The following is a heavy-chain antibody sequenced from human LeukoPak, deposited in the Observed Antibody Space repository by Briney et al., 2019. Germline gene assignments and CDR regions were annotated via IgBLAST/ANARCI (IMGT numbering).Heavy chain of an antibody. CDR3: ARVARKFHMLYPDF. Sequence: ASVTLSLTTSGYTCSVHYNYWGRLRPQPGMGRRGFINPRTGATYYADTPQGRVTLTRDTPISTAYLELRSDDTAVYYCARVARKFHMLYPDFWGQGSLVTVSS. J-gene: IGHJ4*02. CDR1: GYTCSVHY. V-gene: IGHV1-2*02. CDR2: INPRTGAT. D-gene: IGHD3-16*02.